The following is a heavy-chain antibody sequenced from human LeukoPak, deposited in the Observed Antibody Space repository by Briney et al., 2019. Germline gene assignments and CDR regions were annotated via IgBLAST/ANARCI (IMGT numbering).Heavy chain of an antibody. D-gene: IGHD3-9*01. J-gene: IGHJ6*03. CDR1: GGSISSHY. CDR3: AGTYYDILTGYYYYMDV. Sequence: SETLSLTCTVSGGSISSHYWSWIRQPPGKGLGWIGYIYYSGSTNYNPSLKSRVTISVDTSKNQFSLKLSSVTAADTAVYYCAGTYYDILTGYYYYMDVWGKGTTVTVSS. V-gene: IGHV4-59*11. CDR2: IYYSGST.